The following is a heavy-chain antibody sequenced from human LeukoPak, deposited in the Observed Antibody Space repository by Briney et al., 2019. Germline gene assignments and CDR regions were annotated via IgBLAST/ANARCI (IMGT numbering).Heavy chain of an antibody. J-gene: IGHJ4*02. Sequence: GGSLRLSCAASGFTFDNYRMSWLRHAPGKGLEWVSTVNADGGNTYYADSVKGRFTISRDSSKSTLILQMNSQRVEDTALYYCTKRVKYGGTWDHFADWGQGTLVTVSS. CDR1: GFTFDNYR. CDR3: TKRVKYGGTWDHFAD. D-gene: IGHD1-26*01. CDR2: VNADGGNT. V-gene: IGHV3-23*01.